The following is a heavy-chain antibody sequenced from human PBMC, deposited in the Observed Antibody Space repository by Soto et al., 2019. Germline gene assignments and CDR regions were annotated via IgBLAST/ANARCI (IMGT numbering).Heavy chain of an antibody. J-gene: IGHJ3*01. Sequence: GGSLRLSCAASGFTFSIYGMSWVRQVPGKGLEWVSTISDSGDSAYYADSVKGRFTISRDNSQNTLYLQMNSLRAEDTAVYYCARPYGGKIGDAPDLWGQGTMVTVSS. CDR3: ARPYGGKIGDAPDL. CDR1: GFTFSIYG. V-gene: IGHV3-23*01. D-gene: IGHD2-15*01. CDR2: ISDSGDSA.